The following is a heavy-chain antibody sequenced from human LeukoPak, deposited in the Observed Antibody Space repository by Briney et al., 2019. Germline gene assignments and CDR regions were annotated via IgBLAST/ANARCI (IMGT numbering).Heavy chain of an antibody. V-gene: IGHV1-2*05. J-gene: IGHJ4*02. CDR2: LNPKSGGT. D-gene: IGHD1-20*01. Sequence: ASVKVSCKVSGYTFTDYYMHWVRQAPGQGLEWMGRLNPKSGGTNYAQKFQGGVTMTRDTLISTAYVQPSRLRSSDTDGYYCARDLGNNWTGDSWGQGTLVTVS. CDR3: ARDLGNNWTGDS. CDR1: GYTFTDYY.